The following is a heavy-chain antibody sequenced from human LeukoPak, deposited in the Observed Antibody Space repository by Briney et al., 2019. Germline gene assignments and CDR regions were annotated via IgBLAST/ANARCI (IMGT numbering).Heavy chain of an antibody. J-gene: IGHJ4*02. V-gene: IGHV3-23*01. CDR2: ISGGGETT. Sequence: GGSLRLTCAASGFTFNNYAMNWVRQAPGKGLEWVSSISGGGETTYYADSAKGRFTISRDNSQNTLYLQMNSLRAEDTAVYYCARDYADYVGYFFFDYWGQGTLVTVSS. CDR1: GFTFNNYA. CDR3: ARDYADYVGYFFFDY. D-gene: IGHD4-17*01.